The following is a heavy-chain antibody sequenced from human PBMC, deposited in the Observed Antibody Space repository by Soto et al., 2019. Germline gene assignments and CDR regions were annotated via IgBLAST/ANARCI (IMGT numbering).Heavy chain of an antibody. V-gene: IGHV3-23*01. CDR1: DFIFKNYC. J-gene: IGHJ4*02. CDR2: VSFSGGTT. CDR3: EKGVYSYDSSGYSLFDH. Sequence: LPFFXASSDFIFKNYCMSWVLHGPLKGVEWVSTVSFSGGTTCYAYSLKGRLTISRDNSKKTVYLQMNRLRDEEPDIYYCEKGVYSYDSSGYSLFDHWGQGTLV. D-gene: IGHD3-22*01.